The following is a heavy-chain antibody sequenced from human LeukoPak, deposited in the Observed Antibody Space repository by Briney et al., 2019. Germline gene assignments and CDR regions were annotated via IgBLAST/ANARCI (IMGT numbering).Heavy chain of an antibody. CDR2: MDYSGST. CDR3: ARLFHYYGIDV. V-gene: IGHV4-59*08. Sequence: PSGTLSLTCTVSGGSISSYYWSWIRPPPRKGLEWIGYMDYSGSTNYNPSLKSRVTMSVDTSKNQFSLKLRSVTAADTAVYYCARLFHYYGIDVWGQGTTVTVSS. CDR1: GGSISSYY. J-gene: IGHJ6*02.